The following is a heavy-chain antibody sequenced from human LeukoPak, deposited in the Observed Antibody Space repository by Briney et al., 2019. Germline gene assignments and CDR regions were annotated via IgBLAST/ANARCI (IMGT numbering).Heavy chain of an antibody. D-gene: IGHD2-2*01. V-gene: IGHV3-48*01. CDR2: ISSDSTTI. J-gene: IGHJ4*02. CDR1: AFTFSSYS. Sequence: GGSLRLSCAPSAFTFSSYSINWVRQAPGKGLEWVSYISSDSTTIYYADSVKGRFTISRDNAKSSLYLQLNSLRAEDTAVYYCARDACSRTSCYLDYWGQGTLVTVSS. CDR3: ARDACSRTSCYLDY.